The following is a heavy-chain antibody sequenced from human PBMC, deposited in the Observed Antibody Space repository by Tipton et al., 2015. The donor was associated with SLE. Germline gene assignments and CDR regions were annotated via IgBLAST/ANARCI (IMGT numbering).Heavy chain of an antibody. Sequence: TLSLTCAVYGGSFSDYYWSWIRQPPGKGLEWIGEINHSGSTNYSPSLKSRVTLSGDTSKNQFSLKLSSVTAADTAVYYCARGHTAMVGSLYYYGMDVWGQGTTVTVSS. CDR3: ARGHTAMVGSLYYYGMDV. CDR1: GGSFSDYY. D-gene: IGHD5-18*01. V-gene: IGHV4-34*01. J-gene: IGHJ6*02. CDR2: INHSGST.